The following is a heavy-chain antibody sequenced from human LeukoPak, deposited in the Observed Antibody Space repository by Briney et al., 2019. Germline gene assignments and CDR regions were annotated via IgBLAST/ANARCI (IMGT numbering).Heavy chain of an antibody. CDR1: GFTFSSYA. CDR3: AKAPLFAAYYYGMDV. D-gene: IGHD3-10*01. J-gene: IGHJ6*02. V-gene: IGHV3-23*01. CDR2: ISGSGGST. Sequence: PGGSLRLSCAASGFTFSSYAMSWVRQAPGKGLEWVSAISGSGGSTYYADSEKGRFTISRDNSKNTLYLQMNSLRAEDTALYYCAKAPLFAAYYYGMDVWGQGTTVTVSS.